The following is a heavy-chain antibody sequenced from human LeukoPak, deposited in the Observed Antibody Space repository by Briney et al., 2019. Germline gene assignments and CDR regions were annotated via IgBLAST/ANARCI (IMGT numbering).Heavy chain of an antibody. CDR1: GGSISSYY. CDR3: ARGPRRNTGTTYYFGMDV. Sequence: SETLSLTCTVSGGSISSYYWSWIRQSPGKGLEWIGYIHYSGSTNYNPSLKSRATMSVDTSKNQFSLKLSSVTAADTAVYYCARGPRRNTGTTYYFGMDVWGQGTTVTVSS. V-gene: IGHV4-59*01. D-gene: IGHD1-7*01. J-gene: IGHJ6*02. CDR2: IHYSGST.